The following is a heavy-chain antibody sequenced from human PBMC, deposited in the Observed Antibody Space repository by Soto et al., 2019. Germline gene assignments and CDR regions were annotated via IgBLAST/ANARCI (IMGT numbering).Heavy chain of an antibody. J-gene: IGHJ4*02. V-gene: IGHV3-33*01. CDR2: ISYDGSSQ. CDR3: ARDAIDSVFDC. CDR1: GFMFSKYG. Sequence: QVLLVEAGGGVVQPGMSLRLSCVASGFMFSKYGIHWVRQAPGKGLEWVGFISYDGSSQYYSDSVKGRLTISRDNSKNTVSLQMNSLRVEDTAVYYCARDAIDSVFDCWGRGTLVSVSS.